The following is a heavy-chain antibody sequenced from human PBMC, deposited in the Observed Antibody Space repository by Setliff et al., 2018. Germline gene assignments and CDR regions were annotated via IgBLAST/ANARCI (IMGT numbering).Heavy chain of an antibody. J-gene: IGHJ4*02. CDR1: GDSISDAS. CDR2: VFYNGTA. CDR3: ARDRGSNNSPEDFDY. D-gene: IGHD1-1*01. V-gene: IGHV4-59*01. Sequence: SETLSLTCTVSGDSISDASIMAWIRQPPGKGLEFIGYVFYNGTANYSPSLRSRLTISVDTSKNQFSLKLRSVTAADTAVYYCARDRGSNNSPEDFDYWGLGTLVTVS.